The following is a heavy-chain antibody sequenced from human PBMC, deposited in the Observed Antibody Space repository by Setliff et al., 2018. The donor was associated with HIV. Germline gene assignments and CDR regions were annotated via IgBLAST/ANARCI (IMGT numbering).Heavy chain of an antibody. D-gene: IGHD2-15*01. Sequence: SETLSLTCAVYGDSFIGYYWTWIRQSPGKGLEWIGEIDHSGNTNYNPSPKSRITISADTSKNQFSLKLTSVSAADTAVYYCARECGADIVVVVAAALDYWGQGTLVTVSS. J-gene: IGHJ4*02. CDR2: IDHSGNT. CDR3: ARECGADIVVVVAAALDY. V-gene: IGHV4-34*01. CDR1: GDSFIGYY.